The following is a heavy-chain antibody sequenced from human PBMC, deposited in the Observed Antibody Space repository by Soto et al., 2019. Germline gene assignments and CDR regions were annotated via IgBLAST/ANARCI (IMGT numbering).Heavy chain of an antibody. CDR2: IFSNDEK. V-gene: IGHV2-26*01. D-gene: IGHD6-6*01. Sequence: QVTLKESGPVLVNPTETLTLTCTVSGFSLSNARMGVSWIRQPPGKALEWLAHIFSNDEKSYSTSLKSRLTISKDTSKSQVVLTMTNMEPVDTATYYCARIVRPSIAARRNWFDPWGQGTLVTVSS. CDR1: GFSLSNARMG. CDR3: ARIVRPSIAARRNWFDP. J-gene: IGHJ5*02.